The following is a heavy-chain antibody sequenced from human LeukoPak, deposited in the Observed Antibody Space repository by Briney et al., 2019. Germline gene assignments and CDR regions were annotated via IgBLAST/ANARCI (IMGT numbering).Heavy chain of an antibody. CDR3: ARDIRPTAAGLYYYYMDV. D-gene: IGHD6-13*01. Sequence: SETLSLTCSVSGASISNGDYYWSWIRQPPGKGLEWIGYIYYSGSTYYNPSLKSRVLISVDTSKNQFSLKLSSVTAADTAVYYCARDIRPTAAGLYYYYMDVWGKGTTVTVSS. CDR1: GASISNGDYY. CDR2: IYYSGST. V-gene: IGHV4-30-4*02. J-gene: IGHJ6*03.